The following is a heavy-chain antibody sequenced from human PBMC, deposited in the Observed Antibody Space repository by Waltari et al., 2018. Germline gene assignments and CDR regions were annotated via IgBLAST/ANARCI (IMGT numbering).Heavy chain of an antibody. Sequence: EVQLVESGGGLVQPGGSLRLSCAASGFTVSSNYMSWVRQAPGRGLEWGSVISSGGSTYYADSVKGRFTISRHNSKNTLYLQMNSLRAEDTAVYYCAREWGTTAGYFDLWGRGTLVTVSS. D-gene: IGHD1-7*01. J-gene: IGHJ2*01. CDR1: GFTVSSNY. CDR2: ISSGGST. CDR3: AREWGTTAGYFDL. V-gene: IGHV3-53*04.